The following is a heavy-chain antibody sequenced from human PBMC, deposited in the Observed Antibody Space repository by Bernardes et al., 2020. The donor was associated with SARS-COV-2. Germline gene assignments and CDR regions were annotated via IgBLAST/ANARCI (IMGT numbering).Heavy chain of an antibody. V-gene: IGHV3-7*04. J-gene: IGHJ4*02. Sequence: GSLRLSCAASGFTFSSYWMSWVCQAPGKGLEWVANINQDGSETYYVDSLKGRFTISRDNAKNSLYLQMNSLRVEDTSVYYCTRVHSGWYGFNYWGQGTLVTVST. CDR3: TRVHSGWYGFNY. CDR2: INQDGSET. D-gene: IGHD6-19*01. CDR1: GFTFSSYW.